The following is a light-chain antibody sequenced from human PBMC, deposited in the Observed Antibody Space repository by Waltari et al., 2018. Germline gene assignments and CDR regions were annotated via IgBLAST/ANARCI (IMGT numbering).Light chain of an antibody. CDR1: QSVGKY. V-gene: IGKV3-20*01. CDR3: QKYVNLPAT. Sequence: DIVLTQSPGTLSLSPGERASLFCRASQSVGKYLAWYQKKPGQAPRLVMYDASTRATGIPDRFSGSGSGTDFSLTISRLEPEDFAVYYCQKYVNLPATFGQGTRVEIK. J-gene: IGKJ1*01. CDR2: DAS.